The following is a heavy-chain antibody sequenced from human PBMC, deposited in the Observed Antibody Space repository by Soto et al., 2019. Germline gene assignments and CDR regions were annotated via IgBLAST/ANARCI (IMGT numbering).Heavy chain of an antibody. D-gene: IGHD3-22*01. V-gene: IGHV4-39*01. CDR2: ISYSGST. Sequence: PSETLSLTCTVSGGSISSDTYFWGWIRQSPEKGLEWIASISYSGSTYYNPTLKSRVIISVDTSKCQFSLRLSFVTAADTAVYYCARDYDSSGDYWGQGTLVTVS. CDR3: ARDYDSSGDY. J-gene: IGHJ4*02. CDR1: GGSISSDTYF.